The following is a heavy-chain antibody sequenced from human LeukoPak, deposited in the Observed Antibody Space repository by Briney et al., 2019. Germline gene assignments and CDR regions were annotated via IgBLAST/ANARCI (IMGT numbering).Heavy chain of an antibody. D-gene: IGHD6-19*01. CDR3: AKLYSSGWFPSSWFDP. CDR1: RFTFSSYA. CDR2: ISGSGGST. Sequence: PGVSLRPSCAASRFTFSSYAMIWVPQAPGKGLVGVSAISGSGGSTYYADSVKGRFTISRDNSKNTLYLQMNSLRAEDTAVYYCAKLYSSGWFPSSWFDPWGQGTLVTVSS. V-gene: IGHV3-23*01. J-gene: IGHJ5*02.